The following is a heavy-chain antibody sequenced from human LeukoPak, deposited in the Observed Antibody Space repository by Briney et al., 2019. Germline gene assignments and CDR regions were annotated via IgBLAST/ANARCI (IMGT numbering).Heavy chain of an antibody. V-gene: IGHV4-59*01. CDR1: GGSISSYY. Sequence: SETLSLTCTISGGSISSYYWSWIRQPPGKGLEWIGYIYYSGSTNYNPSLKSRVTISVDTSKNQFSLKLSSVTAADTAVYYCASRGYYYDSSGYYYVDYWGQGTLVTVSS. J-gene: IGHJ4*02. D-gene: IGHD3-22*01. CDR3: ASRGYYYDSSGYYYVDY. CDR2: IYYSGST.